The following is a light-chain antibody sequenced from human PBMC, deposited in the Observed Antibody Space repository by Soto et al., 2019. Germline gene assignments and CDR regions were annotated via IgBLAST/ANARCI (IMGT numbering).Light chain of an antibody. CDR2: GAS. CDR1: QSVNSY. V-gene: IGKV3-15*01. CDR3: QQYNNWPHT. J-gene: IGKJ3*01. Sequence: EIVMTQSPATLSVSPGERVTLSCRASQSVNSYSAWYQQKPGPAPRLLIYGASSRATGVPARFSGSGSGTEFTLTISSLQSEDFELYYCQQYNNWPHTFGPGTKVDIK.